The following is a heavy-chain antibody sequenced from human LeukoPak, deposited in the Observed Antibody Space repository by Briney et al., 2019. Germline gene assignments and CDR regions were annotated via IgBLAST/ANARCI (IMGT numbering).Heavy chain of an antibody. V-gene: IGHV3-73*01. D-gene: IGHD4-23*01. CDR2: IKTKAESYAT. J-gene: IGHJ6*02. CDR1: GFTFSGSA. CDR3: TRLSGGNSDSYYYGLDV. Sequence: GGSLRPSCAASGFTFSGSAIHWVRQASGKGLEWVARIKTKAESYATAYVASVKGRFTISSDDSKNTAYLQMDSLKTEDTAMYYCTRLSGGNSDSYYYGLDVWGQGTTVTVSS.